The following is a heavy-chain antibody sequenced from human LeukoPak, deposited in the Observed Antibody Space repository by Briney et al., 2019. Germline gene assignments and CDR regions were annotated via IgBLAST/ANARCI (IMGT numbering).Heavy chain of an antibody. D-gene: IGHD3-22*01. Sequence: GRSLRLSCAASGFTFDDYAMHWVRQAPGKGLERVSGISWNSGSIGYADSVKGRFTISRDNAKNSLYLQMNSLRAEDTALYYCAKEAPHYYDSSGYYAAEFDYWGQGTLVTVSS. V-gene: IGHV3-9*01. J-gene: IGHJ4*02. CDR3: AKEAPHYYDSSGYYAAEFDY. CDR2: ISWNSGSI. CDR1: GFTFDDYA.